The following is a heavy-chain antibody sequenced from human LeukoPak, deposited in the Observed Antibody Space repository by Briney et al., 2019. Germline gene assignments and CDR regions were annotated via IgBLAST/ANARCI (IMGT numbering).Heavy chain of an antibody. V-gene: IGHV3-74*01. CDR3: VRGGKTSNYFDY. CDR1: EFTFSSYW. CDR2: INSDVTLT. Sequence: GGSLRLSCAASEFTFSSYWMHWVRQAPGKGLVWVSRINSDVTLTTYADSVKGRFTISRDNAKNTLYLQMNSLRAEDTAVYYCVRGGKTSNYFDYWGRETWSPSPQ. J-gene: IGHJ4*02.